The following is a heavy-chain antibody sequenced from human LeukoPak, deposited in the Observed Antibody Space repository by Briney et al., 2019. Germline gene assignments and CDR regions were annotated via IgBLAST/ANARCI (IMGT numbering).Heavy chain of an antibody. CDR1: GYTFTSYD. CDR3: ASSASRSGYPDYYFDY. J-gene: IGHJ4*02. Sequence: ASVKVSCKASGYTFTSYDINWVRQATGQGLEWMGWMNPNSGNTGYAQKFQGRVTMTRNTSISTAYMEPSSLRSEDTAVYYCASSASRSGYPDYYFDYWGQGTLVTVSS. D-gene: IGHD3-22*01. CDR2: MNPNSGNT. V-gene: IGHV1-8*02.